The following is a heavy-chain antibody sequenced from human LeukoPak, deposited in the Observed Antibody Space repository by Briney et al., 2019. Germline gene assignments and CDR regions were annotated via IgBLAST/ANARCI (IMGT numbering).Heavy chain of an antibody. CDR3: ARQGIAAAGVIDY. V-gene: IGHV4-59*08. D-gene: IGHD6-13*01. CDR1: GGSISSHY. J-gene: IGHJ4*02. CDR2: IYYSGST. Sequence: PSETLSLTCTVSGGSISSHYWSWIRQSPGKGLEWIGYIYYSGSTNYNPSLKSRVTISVDTSKNQFSLKLSSVTAADTAVYYCARQGIAAAGVIDYWGQGTLVTVSS.